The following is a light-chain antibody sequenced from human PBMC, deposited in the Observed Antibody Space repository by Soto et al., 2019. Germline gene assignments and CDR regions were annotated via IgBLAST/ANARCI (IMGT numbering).Light chain of an antibody. CDR1: QSVSSY. V-gene: IGKV3-20*01. CDR3: QRYGRSQWT. CDR2: GSS. Sequence: IVLTQSTANLSLSPGTRATLSGGASQSVSSYLAWYQQKPGQAPRLLIYGSSTRAPGTPDRFSASGSGTDFTLTINTLEPEDFAVYFCQRYGRSQWTFGQGTKVDI. J-gene: IGKJ1*01.